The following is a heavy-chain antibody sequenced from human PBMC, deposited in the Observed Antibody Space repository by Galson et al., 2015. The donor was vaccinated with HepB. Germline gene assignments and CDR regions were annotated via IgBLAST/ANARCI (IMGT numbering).Heavy chain of an antibody. CDR3: AKPVDPGYSSGWYGYLDY. CDR2: ISGTGGTT. Sequence: SLRLSCAASGFTFSNYAMSWVRQAPGKGLEWVSAISGTGGTTYYADSVKGRFTISRDNSNNTMYLQMNSLRAEDTAVYYCAKPVDPGYSSGWYGYLDYWGQGNLVTVSS. J-gene: IGHJ4*02. CDR1: GFTFSNYA. V-gene: IGHV3-23*01. D-gene: IGHD6-19*01.